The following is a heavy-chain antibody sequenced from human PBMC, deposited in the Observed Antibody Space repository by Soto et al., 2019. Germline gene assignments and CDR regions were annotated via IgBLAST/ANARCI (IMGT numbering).Heavy chain of an antibody. J-gene: IGHJ4*01. CDR3: ARATYYYDSSGYSDRVLDY. CDR2: IYYSGNT. CDR1: GGSISSGGYY. Sequence: SETLSLTCTVSGGSISSGGYYWSWIRQHPGKGLEWIGYIYYSGNTYYNPSLKSRVTISEDTSKNQFSLKLSSVTAADTAVYYCARATYYYDSSGYSDRVLDYWGVEPWSPSPQ. V-gene: IGHV4-31*03. D-gene: IGHD3-22*01.